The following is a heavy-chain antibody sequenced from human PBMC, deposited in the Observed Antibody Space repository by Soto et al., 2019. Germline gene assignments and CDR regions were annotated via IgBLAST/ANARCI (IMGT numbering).Heavy chain of an antibody. D-gene: IGHD3-3*01. Sequence: ASVKVSCKASGGTFSSYAISWVRQAAGQGLEWMGGIIPIFGTANYAQKFQGRVTITADESTSTAYMELSSLRSEDTAVYYCARGYFGVLINYYYYGMDVWGQGTTVTVSS. CDR2: IIPIFGTA. CDR3: ARGYFGVLINYYYYGMDV. V-gene: IGHV1-69*13. CDR1: GGTFSSYA. J-gene: IGHJ6*02.